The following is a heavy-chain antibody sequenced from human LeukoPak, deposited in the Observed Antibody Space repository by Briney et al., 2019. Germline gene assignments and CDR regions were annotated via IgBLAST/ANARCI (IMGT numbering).Heavy chain of an antibody. CDR3: ARDLAAAWDY. D-gene: IGHD6-13*01. Sequence: PSETLSLTCSVSGGSLRSGGYYWSWIRQPPGKGLEWIGYVYHMQSTSYNPSLKSRVTISVDTSKNQFSLRLNSVTAADTAVYYCARDLAAAWDYWGQGTLVTVSS. CDR1: GGSLRSGGYY. V-gene: IGHV4-30-2*01. J-gene: IGHJ4*02. CDR2: VYHMQST.